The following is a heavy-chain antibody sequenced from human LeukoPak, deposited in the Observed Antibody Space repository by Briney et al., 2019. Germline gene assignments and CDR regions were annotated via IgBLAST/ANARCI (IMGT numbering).Heavy chain of an antibody. J-gene: IGHJ6*02. CDR1: GFTVSSNY. V-gene: IGHV3-66*01. CDR3: ARDYSSRAALYYYGMDV. CDR2: IYSGGST. D-gene: IGHD6-13*01. Sequence: GGSLRLSCAASGFTVSSNYMSWVRQAPGKGLEWVSVIYSGGSTYYADSVKGRFTISRDNSKNTLYLQMNSPRAEDTAVYYCARDYSSRAALYYYGMDVWGQGTTVTVSS.